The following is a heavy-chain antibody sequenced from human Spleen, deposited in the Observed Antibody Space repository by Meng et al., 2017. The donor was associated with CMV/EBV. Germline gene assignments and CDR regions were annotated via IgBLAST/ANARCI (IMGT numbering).Heavy chain of an antibody. V-gene: IGHV5-51*01. CDR3: ATVGYCSSTSCGTEYFQH. D-gene: IGHD2-2*01. Sequence: KVSCKGSGYNFTHYWIGWVRQMPGKGLEWMGIIYPGDSDTRYSPSFQGQVTISADKSISTAYLQWSSLKASDTAMYYCATVGYCSSTSCGTEYFQHWGQGTLVTVSS. J-gene: IGHJ1*01. CDR1: GYNFTHYW. CDR2: IYPGDSDT.